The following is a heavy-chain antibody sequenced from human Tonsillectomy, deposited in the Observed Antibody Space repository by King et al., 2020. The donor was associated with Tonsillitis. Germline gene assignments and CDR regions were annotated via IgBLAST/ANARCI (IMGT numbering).Heavy chain of an antibody. CDR1: GFIFSSYA. D-gene: IGHD2-21*01. Sequence: QLVQSGGGLVQPGGSLRLSCAASGFIFSSYAMSWVRQAPGKGLEWVSAISSSAGSTYYADSVKGRFTISRDNSKNTLYLQMNSLRPEDTAVYYCAKDRGGYFFFFDYGGRGILVTVSS. V-gene: IGHV3-23*04. J-gene: IGHJ4*02. CDR3: AKDRGGYFFFFDY. CDR2: ISSSAGST.